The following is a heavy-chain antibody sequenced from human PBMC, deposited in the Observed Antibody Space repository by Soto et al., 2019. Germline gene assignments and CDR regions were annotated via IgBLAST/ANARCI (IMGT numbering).Heavy chain of an antibody. CDR3: GTFLSTTSPDV. CDR2: TYYRSKWYN. D-gene: IGHD2-2*01. V-gene: IGHV6-1*01. Sequence: SQTLSLTCAISGASVSSKSASWNLIRQSPSRGLEWLGRTYYRSKWYNDYAVSVKSRITINPDTSKNQFSLHLNSVTPEDTAVYYCGTFLSTTSPDVWGEGTTVTSPQ. CDR1: GASVSSKSAS. J-gene: IGHJ6*04.